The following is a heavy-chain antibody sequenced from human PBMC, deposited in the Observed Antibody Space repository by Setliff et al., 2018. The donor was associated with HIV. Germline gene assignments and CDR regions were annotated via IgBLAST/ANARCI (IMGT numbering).Heavy chain of an antibody. D-gene: IGHD1-1*01. Sequence: SKTLSLTCSVSGGSIEFSSYYWGWIRQPPGKGLEWIGSVYYSGSTYYNPSLKTRLTISVDTSTNKLSLKLSSVTDADTAVYYCARLRGLNLEPFDYWGQGTLVTVSS. CDR2: VYYSGST. CDR1: GGSIEFSSYY. CDR3: ARLRGLNLEPFDY. V-gene: IGHV4-39*01. J-gene: IGHJ4*02.